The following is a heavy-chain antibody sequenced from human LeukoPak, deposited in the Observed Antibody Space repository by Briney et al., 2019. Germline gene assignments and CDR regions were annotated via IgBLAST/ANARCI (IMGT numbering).Heavy chain of an antibody. CDR1: GGSFSGYY. J-gene: IGHJ6*03. CDR2: INHSGST. CDR3: ARGRVYPYYYMDV. Sequence: SETLSLTXAVYGGSFSGYYWSWIRQPPGKGLEWIGEINHSGSTNYSPSLKSRVTISVDTSKNQFSLKLSSVTAADTAVYYCARGRVYPYYYMDVWGKGTTVTVSS. V-gene: IGHV4-34*01. D-gene: IGHD3-10*01.